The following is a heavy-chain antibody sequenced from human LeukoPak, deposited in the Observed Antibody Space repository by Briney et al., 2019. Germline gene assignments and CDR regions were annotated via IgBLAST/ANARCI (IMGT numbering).Heavy chain of an antibody. CDR1: AVSISRHF. J-gene: IGHJ4*01. Sequence: SETLPLTCNFSAVSISRHFRSWIRQTPKKGLEWLGYVFSSGSTNYNPSLKSRITISLDTSKHQFSLTLNSVTAADTAVYYCAREYDYWSLGTLVTVSS. V-gene: IGHV4-59*11. CDR2: VFSSGST. CDR3: AREYDY.